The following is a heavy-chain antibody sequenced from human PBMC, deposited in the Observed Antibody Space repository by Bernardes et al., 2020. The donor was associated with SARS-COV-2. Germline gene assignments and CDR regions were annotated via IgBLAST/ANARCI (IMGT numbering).Heavy chain of an antibody. V-gene: IGHV4-34*01. CDR1: GGSFSRYY. Sequence: LSLTCGVFGGSFSRYYWTWIRQPPGKGLEWIGEINHSGTTNYNVSLNSRVTISIDTSKNQVSLKMRSLTAADTGVYYCARGRGSMDVWAKGTTVTVSS. CDR2: INHSGTT. D-gene: IGHD1-26*01. CDR3: ARGRGSMDV. J-gene: IGHJ6*03.